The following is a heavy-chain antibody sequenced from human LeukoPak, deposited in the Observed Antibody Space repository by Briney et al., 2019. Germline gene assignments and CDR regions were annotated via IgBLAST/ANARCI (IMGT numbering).Heavy chain of an antibody. V-gene: IGHV3-23*01. CDR3: AKRQYISSGDFDY. J-gene: IGHJ4*02. CDR2: ITGSGDYT. Sequence: GGSLRLSCAGSEFTFSNYAMSWVRQAPGKGLEWVSAITGSGDYTNYADSVKGRFTISRDDSKNTLYLQMNSLRAEDMAVYYCAKRQYISSGDFDYWGQGTLVTVSS. D-gene: IGHD6-13*01. CDR1: EFTFSNYA.